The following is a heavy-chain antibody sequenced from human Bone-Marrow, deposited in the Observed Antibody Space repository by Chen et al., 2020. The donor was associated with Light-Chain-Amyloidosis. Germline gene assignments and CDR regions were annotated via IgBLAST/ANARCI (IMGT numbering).Heavy chain of an antibody. D-gene: IGHD1-26*01. CDR3: AKAGSYRFDS. CDR1: GFTFSTYW. V-gene: IGHV3-74*01. J-gene: IGHJ4*02. CDR2: MNSAGSGT. Sequence: EVQLVESGGDLVQPGGSLRLSCAASGFTFSTYWMHWVRQAPGKGLVWVARMNSAGSGTSYADSVKGRFIISRDNAKNTLYLQMNRLRPEDTAVYYCAKAGSYRFDSWGQGTLVTVSS.